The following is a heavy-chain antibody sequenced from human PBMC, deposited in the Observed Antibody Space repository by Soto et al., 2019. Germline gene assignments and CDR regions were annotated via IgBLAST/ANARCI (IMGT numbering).Heavy chain of an antibody. Sequence: QVHLVQSGAEVKKPGASVKVSCKASGYSFTAYYIHWVRQAHGQGLEWMGWINPNSGGATYSQKLQGRITLTTDSSITTAFLELSRLTSDDTAVYYCSADSSGWYQVLDSWGQGTLVAVSS. CDR2: INPNSGGA. CDR3: SADSSGWYQVLDS. V-gene: IGHV1-2*02. CDR1: GYSFTAYY. J-gene: IGHJ4*02. D-gene: IGHD6-19*01.